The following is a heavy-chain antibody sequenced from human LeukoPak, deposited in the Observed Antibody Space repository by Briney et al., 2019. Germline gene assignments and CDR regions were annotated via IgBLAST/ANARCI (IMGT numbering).Heavy chain of an antibody. CDR3: ARDSPQLLLRRYDY. D-gene: IGHD3-22*01. CDR1: GYTFTSYG. CDR2: ISAYNGNT. J-gene: IGHJ4*02. Sequence: RASVKVSCKASGYTFTSYGISWVRQAPGQGLEWMGWISAYNGNTNYAQKLQGRVTMTTDTSTSTAYMELRSLRSDDTAVYYCARDSPQLLLRRYDYWGQGTLVTVSS. V-gene: IGHV1-18*01.